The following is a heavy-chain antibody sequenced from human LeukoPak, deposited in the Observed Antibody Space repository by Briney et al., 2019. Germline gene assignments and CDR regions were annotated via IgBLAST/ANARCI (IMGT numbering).Heavy chain of an antibody. CDR1: GFIFEDYT. D-gene: IGHD3-22*01. CDR2: ISWDGTT. V-gene: IGHV3-43*01. J-gene: IGHJ4*02. Sequence: GGSLRLSCAASGFIFEDYTMHWVRQAPGKTLEWVSLISWDGTTYYRDSVKGRFTISRDNSKNSLYLQMDTLTSEDTAFYYCVKDLSYESSGYVFDHWGQGTLVTVSS. CDR3: VKDLSYESSGYVFDH.